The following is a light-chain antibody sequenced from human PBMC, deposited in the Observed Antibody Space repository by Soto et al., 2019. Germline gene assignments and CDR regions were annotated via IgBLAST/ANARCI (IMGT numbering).Light chain of an antibody. Sequence: EMVLTQSTGTLSLPPGERATLSCRASHSVRRTYLAWSQQTPGQAPXXLIFGASDTATGSPDRFGGSWSGTVFTLTISRLAPEDSAVYYYQQFDDSVTFRQGTRLEIK. J-gene: IGKJ5*01. CDR3: QQFDDSVT. CDR2: GAS. V-gene: IGKV3-20*01. CDR1: HSVRRTY.